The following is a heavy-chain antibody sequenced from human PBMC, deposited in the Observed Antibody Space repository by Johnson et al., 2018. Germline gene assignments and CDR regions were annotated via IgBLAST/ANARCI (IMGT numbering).Heavy chain of an antibody. CDR2: ISGSGGST. Sequence: EVQLVESGGGLIQPGGSLRLSCAASGFTFSSYAMSWVRQAPGKGLEWVSAISGSGGSTYYADSGKGRFTISRDNSKNTLYLQMNSLRAEDTAVYNRAKRPYYFDSSGYPIYYGMDVWGQGTTVTVSS. CDR3: AKRPYYFDSSGYPIYYGMDV. D-gene: IGHD3-22*01. J-gene: IGHJ6*02. CDR1: GFTFSSYA. V-gene: IGHV3-23*04.